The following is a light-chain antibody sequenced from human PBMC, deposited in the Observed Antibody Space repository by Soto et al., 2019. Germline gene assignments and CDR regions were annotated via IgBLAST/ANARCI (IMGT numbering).Light chain of an antibody. V-gene: IGLV2-8*01. CDR2: DVS. J-gene: IGLJ2*01. CDR3: SSYAGSNNVV. CDR1: SNDVGGYNY. Sequence: QSALTQPPSASGSPGQSVTISCTGTSNDVGGYNYVSWYQQHPGKAPKVMVYDVSKRPSGVPDRFSGSKSGNTASLTVSGLQAEDEADYYCSSYAGSNNVVFGGGTQLTVL.